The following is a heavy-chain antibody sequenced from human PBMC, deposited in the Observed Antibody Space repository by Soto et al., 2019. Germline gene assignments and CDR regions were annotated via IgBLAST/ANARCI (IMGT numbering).Heavy chain of an antibody. V-gene: IGHV1-18*01. Sequence: ASVKVSCKASGYTFTSYDINWVRQATGQGLEWMGWMNPNSTNTNYAQKLQGRVTMTTDTSTSTAYMELRSLRSDDTAVYYCARVYYYDSSGGDYWGQGTLVTVSS. CDR1: GYTFTSYD. D-gene: IGHD3-22*01. CDR3: ARVYYYDSSGGDY. J-gene: IGHJ4*02. CDR2: MNPNSTNT.